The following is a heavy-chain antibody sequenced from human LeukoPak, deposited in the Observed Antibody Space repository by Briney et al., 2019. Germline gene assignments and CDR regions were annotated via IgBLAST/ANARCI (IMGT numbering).Heavy chain of an antibody. V-gene: IGHV3-33*08. CDR2: IWYDGSNK. CDR3: ARVGYCSSTSCPFDY. CDR1: GFTFRNYG. D-gene: IGHD2-2*03. Sequence: GRSLRLSCAASGFTFRNYGMHWVRQAPGKGLEWVAVIWYDGSNKYYADSVKGRFTISRDNSKNTLYLQMNSLRAEDTAVYYCARVGYCSSTSCPFDYWGQGTLVTVSS. J-gene: IGHJ4*02.